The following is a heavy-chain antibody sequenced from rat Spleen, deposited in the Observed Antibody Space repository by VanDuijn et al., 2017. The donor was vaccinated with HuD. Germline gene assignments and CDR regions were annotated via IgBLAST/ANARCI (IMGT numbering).Heavy chain of an antibody. CDR3: TRDRILRSTGFDY. J-gene: IGHJ2*01. CDR1: RFTFSAYD. Sequence: EVQLVESGGGLVQPGRSLKVSCAASRFTFSAYDMAWVRQAPTKGLEWVASINYDGTNIHYRDSVKGRFTVSRDNAKSSLYLQMDSLRSEDSATYYCTRDRILRSTGFDYWGQGVMVTVSS. CDR2: INYDGTNI. V-gene: IGHV5-20*01. D-gene: IGHD1-6*01.